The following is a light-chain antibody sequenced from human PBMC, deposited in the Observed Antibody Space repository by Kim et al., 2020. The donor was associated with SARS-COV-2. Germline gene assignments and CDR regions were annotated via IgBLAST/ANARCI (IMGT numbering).Light chain of an antibody. Sequence: SLSPGERATLSCRASQSFDNYLAWYQQKPGQTPSLLIYDAAIRATGIPARFSGSGSGTDFTLTISSLEPEDFAVYYCQKRANWLTFGGGTKVDIK. J-gene: IGKJ4*01. CDR1: QSFDNY. CDR2: DAA. V-gene: IGKV3-11*01. CDR3: QKRANWLT.